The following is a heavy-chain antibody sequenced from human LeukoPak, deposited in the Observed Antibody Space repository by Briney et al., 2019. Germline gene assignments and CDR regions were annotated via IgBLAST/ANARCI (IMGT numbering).Heavy chain of an antibody. Sequence: QTGGSLRLSCAASGFTVSSNYMSWVRQAPGKGLEWVSVIYSGGSTYYADSVKGRFTISRDNSKNTLYLQMNSLRAEDTAMYYCAKDVPSDYGHSVVWGRGTLISVSS. V-gene: IGHV3-53*01. CDR2: IYSGGST. J-gene: IGHJ2*01. CDR1: GFTVSSNY. CDR3: AKDVPSDYGHSVV. D-gene: IGHD4-17*01.